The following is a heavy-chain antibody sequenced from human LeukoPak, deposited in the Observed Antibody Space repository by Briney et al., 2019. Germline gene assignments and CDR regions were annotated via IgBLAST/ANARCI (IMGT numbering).Heavy chain of an antibody. Sequence: GGSLRLSCAASGFTFSDYCMNWIRQTPGKGLEWVSYISSSGSSIYYTDSVKGRFTISRDNAKNSLYLQMNSLRAEDTAVYYCARGRDGYNWGNDYWGQGTLVTVSS. CDR2: ISSSGSSI. D-gene: IGHD5-24*01. V-gene: IGHV3-11*01. CDR1: GFTFSDYC. CDR3: ARGRDGYNWGNDY. J-gene: IGHJ4*02.